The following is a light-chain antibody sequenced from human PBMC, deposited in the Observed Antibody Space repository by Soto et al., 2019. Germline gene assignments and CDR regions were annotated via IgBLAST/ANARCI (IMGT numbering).Light chain of an antibody. J-gene: IGLJ3*02. CDR2: RNN. CDR1: RSNIGRNF. V-gene: IGLV1-47*01. Sequence: QSVLTQSPSASGTPGQRVTSSCSGSRSNIGRNFAYWYQHVPGTAPRLLIQRNNERPSGVPDRFSGSKSGTSVSLAISGLRSDDEATYYCAAWDDTLYAQVFGGGTKLTVL. CDR3: AAWDDTLYAQV.